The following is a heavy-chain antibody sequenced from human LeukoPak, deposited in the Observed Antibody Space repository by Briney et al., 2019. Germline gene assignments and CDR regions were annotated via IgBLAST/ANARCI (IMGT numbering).Heavy chain of an antibody. CDR2: IRYDGSNK. D-gene: IGHD2-2*01. Sequence: PGGSLRLSCAAAGFTFSSYGMHWVRQAPGKGLEWVAFIRYDGSNKYYADSVKGRFTISRDNSKNTLYLQMNSLRAEDTAVYYCASMPAASYYMDVWGKGTTVTVSS. CDR3: ASMPAASYYMDV. V-gene: IGHV3-30*02. CDR1: GFTFSSYG. J-gene: IGHJ6*03.